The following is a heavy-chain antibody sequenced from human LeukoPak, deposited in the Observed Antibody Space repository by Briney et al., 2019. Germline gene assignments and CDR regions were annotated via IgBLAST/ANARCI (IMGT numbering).Heavy chain of an antibody. CDR3: ARGGGYSFSFFDP. V-gene: IGHV1-2*02. Sequence: ASVKVSCKASGYTFTGYYLHSVRQAPGQGLEYMGWINPNSGGTKYAENFQGRVTMTRDTSISTAFMELSRLRSDDTAVYYCARGGGYSFSFFDPWGQGTLVTVSS. CDR1: GYTFTGYY. CDR2: INPNSGGT. J-gene: IGHJ5*02. D-gene: IGHD2/OR15-2a*01.